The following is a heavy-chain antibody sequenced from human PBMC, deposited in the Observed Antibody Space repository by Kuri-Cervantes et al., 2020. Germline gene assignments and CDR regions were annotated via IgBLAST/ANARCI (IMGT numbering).Heavy chain of an antibody. V-gene: IGHV3-21*01. D-gene: IGHD6-13*01. Sequence: GGSLRLSCAASGFTFSSYAMSWVRQAPGKGLEWVSAISGSSSYIYYADSVKGRFTISRDNAKNSLYLQMNSLRAEDTAAYYCARVPWYSSSWYLDYWGQGTLVTVSS. CDR3: ARVPWYSSSWYLDY. CDR2: ISGSSSYI. J-gene: IGHJ4*02. CDR1: GFTFSSYA.